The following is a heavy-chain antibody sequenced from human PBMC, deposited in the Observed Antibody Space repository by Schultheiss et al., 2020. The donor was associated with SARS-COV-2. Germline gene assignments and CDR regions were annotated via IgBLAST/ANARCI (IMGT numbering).Heavy chain of an antibody. CDR2: ISSSSSTV. V-gene: IGHV3-48*03. J-gene: IGHJ4*02. D-gene: IGHD5-12*01. Sequence: GGSLRLSCAASGFTFSSYEMNWVRQAPGKGLEWVSYISSSSSTVYYADSVKGRFTISRDNAKNSLYLHINSLRAEDAAVYYCAKGNFRGYSKFFFDWWGQGTLVTVSS. CDR3: AKGNFRGYSKFFFDW. CDR1: GFTFSSYE.